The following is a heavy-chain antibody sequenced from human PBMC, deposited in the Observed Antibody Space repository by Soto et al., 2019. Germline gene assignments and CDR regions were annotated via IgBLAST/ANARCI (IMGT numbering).Heavy chain of an antibody. CDR2: IYWDDDK. V-gene: IGHV2-5*02. D-gene: IGHD3-10*01. CDR1: GFSLSTTGVG. J-gene: IGHJ5*02. CDR3: AQRLPHYGLGRERGKWFDP. Sequence: QITLKESGPTLVRSTQTLTLTCTFSGFSLSTTGVGVGWIRQPPGKALEWLALIYWDDDKRYSPYLKSRLTITKDTSKNEVILTMTNMDPVDTARYYCAQRLPHYGLGRERGKWFDPWGQGTLVTVSS.